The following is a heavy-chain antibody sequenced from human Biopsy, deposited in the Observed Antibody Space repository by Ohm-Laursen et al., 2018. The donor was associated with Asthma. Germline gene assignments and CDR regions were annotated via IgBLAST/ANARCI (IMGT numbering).Heavy chain of an antibody. V-gene: IGHV4-59*01. Sequence: TLSLTCTVSGGSINNFYWSWVRQPPGKGLESIGHVYYSGSTNYNPSLKSRVTISIDASKNQFSLKLTSVTAADTAVYYCAAGRTSLQGESLIWGQGTLVSVSS. CDR1: GGSINNFY. D-gene: IGHD2/OR15-2a*01. CDR2: VYYSGST. J-gene: IGHJ4*01. CDR3: AAGRTSLQGESLI.